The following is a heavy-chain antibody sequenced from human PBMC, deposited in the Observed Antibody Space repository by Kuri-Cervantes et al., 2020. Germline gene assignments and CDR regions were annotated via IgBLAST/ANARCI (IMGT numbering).Heavy chain of an antibody. CDR3: ARDKVWFGELLDGAFDI. CDR1: GFTFSSYS. V-gene: IGHV3-21*01. Sequence: GGSLRLSCAASGFTFSSYSMNWVRQAPGKGLEWVSSISSSSSYIYYADSVKGRFTISRDNAKNSLYLQMNSLRAEDTAVYYCARDKVWFGELLDGAFDIWGQGTMVTVSS. D-gene: IGHD3-10*01. CDR2: ISSSSSYI. J-gene: IGHJ3*02.